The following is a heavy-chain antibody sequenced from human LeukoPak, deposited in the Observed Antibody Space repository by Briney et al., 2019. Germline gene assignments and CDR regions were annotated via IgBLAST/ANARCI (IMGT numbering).Heavy chain of an antibody. CDR3: ASIYGDLGY. D-gene: IGHD4-17*01. CDR2: LFYTGNT. CDR1: GGSISSFY. Sequence: PSETLSLTCTLSGGSISSFYWSWIRQSPGKGLEWIGHLFYTGNTKYNPSLESRVSISAETSRKQFSLKMTSVTAADTAVYYCASIYGDLGYWGQGTLVTVSS. V-gene: IGHV4-59*01. J-gene: IGHJ4*02.